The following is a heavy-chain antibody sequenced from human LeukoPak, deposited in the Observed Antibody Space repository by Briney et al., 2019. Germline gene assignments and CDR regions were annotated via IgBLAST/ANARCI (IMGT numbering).Heavy chain of an antibody. V-gene: IGHV1-24*01. Sequence: ASVKVSCKVSGYTLTQLSMHWVRQAPGKGLEWMGGFDPEDGETIYAQKFQGRVTMTEDTSTDTTYMELSSLRSEDTAVYYCATEVVPAAIRGPGVFDYWGQGTLVTVSS. CDR1: GYTLTQLS. CDR2: FDPEDGET. D-gene: IGHD2-2*02. J-gene: IGHJ4*02. CDR3: ATEVVPAAIRGPGVFDY.